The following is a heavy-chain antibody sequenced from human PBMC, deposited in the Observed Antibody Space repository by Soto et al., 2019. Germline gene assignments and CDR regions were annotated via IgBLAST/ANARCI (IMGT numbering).Heavy chain of an antibody. Sequence: SETLSLTCNVTGASISTSYSSWIRHPPGRGLQWIGYIYVGGSTRYNPSLKSRVTLSVDKFNNQSSLKLSSVIDTDTDVYYCARNFGSSSGYLFDPWGQGALVTVSS. CDR1: GASISTSY. V-gene: IGHV4-59*13. CDR2: IYVGGST. CDR3: ARNFGSSSGYLFDP. D-gene: IGHD6-13*01. J-gene: IGHJ5*02.